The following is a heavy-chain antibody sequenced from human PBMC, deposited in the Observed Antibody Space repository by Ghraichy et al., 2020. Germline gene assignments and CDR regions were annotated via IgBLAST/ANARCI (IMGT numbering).Heavy chain of an antibody. J-gene: IGHJ4*02. V-gene: IGHV3-23*01. CDR3: AREGKNFDC. CDR1: GFTFSNSA. CDR2: IGGSGGGT. Sequence: FGFTFSNSAIIWARQAPGKGLQWVSGIGGSGGGTYYADSVKGRFTISRDNSKNTVYLLMNSLRDEDTAIYYCAREGKNFDCWGQGTLVTVSS. D-gene: IGHD2/OR15-2a*01.